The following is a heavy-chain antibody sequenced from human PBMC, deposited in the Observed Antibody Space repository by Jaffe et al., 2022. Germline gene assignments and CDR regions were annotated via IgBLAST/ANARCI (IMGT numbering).Heavy chain of an antibody. J-gene: IGHJ4*02. V-gene: IGHV2-5*01. CDR1: GFSLSTSGVG. CDR3: AHRLGGDYYHKYYFDY. D-gene: IGHD4-17*01. Sequence: QITLKESGPTLVKPTQTLTLTCTFSGFSLSTSGVGVGWIRQPPGKALEWLALIYWNDDKRYSPSLKSRLTITKDTSKNQVVLTMTNMDPVDTATYYCAHRLGGDYYHKYYFDYWGQGTLVTVSS. CDR2: IYWNDDK.